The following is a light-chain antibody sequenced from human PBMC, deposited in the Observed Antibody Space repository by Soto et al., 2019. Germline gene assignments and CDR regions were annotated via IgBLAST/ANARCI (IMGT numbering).Light chain of an antibody. Sequence: LTHSPATLSLSPGERATLTCRASQSVTSSYLAWYQQKPGQAPRLLMYGASSSATGIPDRFSGSGSGTDFTLTISRLEPENFAVYYCQQYGSSPLTFGPGTKVDI. CDR2: GAS. CDR3: QQYGSSPLT. V-gene: IGKV3-20*01. CDR1: QSVTSSY. J-gene: IGKJ3*01.